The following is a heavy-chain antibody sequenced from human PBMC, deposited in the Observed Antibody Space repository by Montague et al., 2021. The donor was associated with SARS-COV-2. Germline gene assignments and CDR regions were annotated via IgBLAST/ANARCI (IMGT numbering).Heavy chain of an antibody. V-gene: IGHV3-9*01. D-gene: IGHD6-13*01. Sequence: SLRLSCAVSGFTFDDYAMHWVRQAPGKGLEWVAGISWNGGRLGYADSVKGRFTISRDNAKNSLYLQMNSLRPEDTALYYCAKDTGAAAGTLGCCDYWGQGTLVTVSS. J-gene: IGHJ4*02. CDR3: AKDTGAAAGTLGCCDY. CDR2: ISWNGGRL. CDR1: GFTFDDYA.